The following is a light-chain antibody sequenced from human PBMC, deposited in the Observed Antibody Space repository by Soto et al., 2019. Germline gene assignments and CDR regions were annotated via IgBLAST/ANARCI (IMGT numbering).Light chain of an antibody. CDR1: SSNIGHNY. Sequence: QSVLTQPPSVSAAPGQKVTISCSGSSSNIGHNYVSWYQQLPGTAPKLLIYDNNERPSGIPDRFSGSKSGTSATLGITGLLTGDEADYYCGTWDSSLSAGVFGGGTKLTVL. V-gene: IGLV1-51*01. J-gene: IGLJ3*02. CDR3: GTWDSSLSAGV. CDR2: DNN.